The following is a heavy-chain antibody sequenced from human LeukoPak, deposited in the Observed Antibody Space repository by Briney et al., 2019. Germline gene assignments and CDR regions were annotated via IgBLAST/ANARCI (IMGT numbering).Heavy chain of an antibody. CDR3: ARDRRELRYVDWLLDY. CDR2: INPNSGDT. J-gene: IGHJ4*02. Sequence: ASVKVSCKASGYTFTDYYVHWVRQAPGQGLEWMGWINPNSGDTNYAQKFQGRVNMTRDTSISTAYLNLSSLKSDDTAVYYCARDRRELRYVDWLLDYWGKGTLVTVSS. CDR1: GYTFTDYY. V-gene: IGHV1-2*02. D-gene: IGHD3-9*01.